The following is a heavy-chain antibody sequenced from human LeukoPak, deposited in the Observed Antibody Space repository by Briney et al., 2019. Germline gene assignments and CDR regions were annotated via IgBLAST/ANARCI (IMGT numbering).Heavy chain of an antibody. V-gene: IGHV5-51*01. CDR2: IYPGDSDT. Sequence: GESLKISCKGSGYSFTSYWIGWVRQMPGKGLEWMGIIYPGDSDTRYSPSFQGQVTISADKSISTAYLQWSSLKASDTAMYYCARGGPSGRLLWFGELRDPFDYWGQGTLVTVSS. J-gene: IGHJ4*02. CDR1: GYSFTSYW. CDR3: ARGGPSGRLLWFGELRDPFDY. D-gene: IGHD3-10*01.